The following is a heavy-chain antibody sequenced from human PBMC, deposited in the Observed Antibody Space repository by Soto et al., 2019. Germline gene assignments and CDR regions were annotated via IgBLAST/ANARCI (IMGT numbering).Heavy chain of an antibody. CDR3: ARDGGRHSGGIDY. CDR2: IIPIFGTA. CDR1: GGTFSSYS. Sequence: QVQLVQSGAEVKKPGSSVKVSCKASGGTFSSYSINWVRRAPGQGLEWMREIIPIFGTANHAQKFQGRVTTTADESTSTAYMELSSLRSEDTAVYYCARDGGRHSGGIDYWGQGTLVTVSS. J-gene: IGHJ4*02. D-gene: IGHD1-26*01. V-gene: IGHV1-69*01.